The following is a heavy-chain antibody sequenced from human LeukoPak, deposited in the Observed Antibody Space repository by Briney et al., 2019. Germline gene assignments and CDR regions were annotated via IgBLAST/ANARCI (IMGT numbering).Heavy chain of an antibody. J-gene: IGHJ4*02. Sequence: GGSLRLSCAASGFTFSTYRMNWVRQAPGKGLEWVSCISPGSTYIHYADSVRGRFTISRDNAQNSLYLPMNSLRAEDTAVYYCARALDGYNEDYWGQGTLVTVSS. CDR2: ISPGSTYI. V-gene: IGHV3-21*01. CDR1: GFTFSTYR. CDR3: ARALDGYNEDY. D-gene: IGHD5-24*01.